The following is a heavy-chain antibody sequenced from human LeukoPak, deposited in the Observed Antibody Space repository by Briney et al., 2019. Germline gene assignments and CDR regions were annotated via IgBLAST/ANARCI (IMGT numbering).Heavy chain of an antibody. D-gene: IGHD5-24*01. V-gene: IGHV1-18*01. J-gene: IGHJ6*02. CDR1: GYTFTSYG. Sequence: ASVKVSCKASGYTFTSYGISWVRQAPGQGLEWMGWISAYNGNTNYAQKLQGRVTMTTDTSTSTACMELRSLRSDDTAVYYCARDVGWLQLYGSFSPTNYYGMDVWGQGTTVTVSS. CDR3: ARDVGWLQLYGSFSPTNYYGMDV. CDR2: ISAYNGNT.